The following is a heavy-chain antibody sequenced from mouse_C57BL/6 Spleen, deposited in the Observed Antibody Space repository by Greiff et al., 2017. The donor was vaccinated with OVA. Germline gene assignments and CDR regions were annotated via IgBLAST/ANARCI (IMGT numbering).Heavy chain of an antibody. V-gene: IGHV1-78*01. CDR2: IYPRDGST. J-gene: IGHJ2*01. CDR1: GYTFTDHT. D-gene: IGHD1-1*01. CDR3: AKGYGSSYDFDY. Sequence: VKLQESDAELVKPGASVKISCKVSGYTFTDHTIHWMKQTPEQGLEWIGYIYPRDGSTKYNEKFKGKATLTADKSSSTAYMQLNSLTSEDSAVYFCAKGYGSSYDFDYWGQGTTLTVSS.